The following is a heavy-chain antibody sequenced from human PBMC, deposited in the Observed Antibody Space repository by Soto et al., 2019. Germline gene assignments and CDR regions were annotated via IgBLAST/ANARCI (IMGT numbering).Heavy chain of an antibody. Sequence: SETLSLTCTVSGGSISSGDYYWSWIRQPPGKGLEWIGYIYYSGSTYYNPSLKSRVTISVDTSKNQFSLKLSSVTAADTAVYYCARDDYGDYGFDYRGQGTLVTVSS. J-gene: IGHJ4*02. CDR3: ARDDYGDYGFDY. V-gene: IGHV4-30-4*01. CDR1: GGSISSGDYY. D-gene: IGHD4-17*01. CDR2: IYYSGST.